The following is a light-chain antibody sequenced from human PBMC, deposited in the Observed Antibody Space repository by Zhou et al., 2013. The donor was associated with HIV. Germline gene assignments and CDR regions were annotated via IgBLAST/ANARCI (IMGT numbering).Light chain of an antibody. CDR1: QSLLQSNGYNF. CDR2: LAS. Sequence: DIVMTQSPLSLPVTPGEPASISCRSSQSLLQSNGYNFLDWYLQKPGQSPQLLIYLASKRASGVPDRFSGSGSGTDFTLKISRVEAEDVGVFYCMQTLQTPYTFGQGPSWRSN. CDR3: MQTLQTPYT. J-gene: IGKJ2*01. V-gene: IGKV2-28*01.